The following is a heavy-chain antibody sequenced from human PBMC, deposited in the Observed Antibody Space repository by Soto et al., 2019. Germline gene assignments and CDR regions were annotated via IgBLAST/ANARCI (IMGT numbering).Heavy chain of an antibody. D-gene: IGHD3-22*01. V-gene: IGHV3-33*01. CDR3: ARDPITSGYYSYGMDV. J-gene: IGHJ6*02. CDR1: GFTFSSYG. Sequence: PVGSLRLSCAASGFTFSSYGMHWVRQAPGKGLEWVAVIWYDGSNKYYADSVKGRFTISRDNSKNTLDLQMNSLRAEDTAVYYCARDPITSGYYSYGMDVWGQGTTVTVSS. CDR2: IWYDGSNK.